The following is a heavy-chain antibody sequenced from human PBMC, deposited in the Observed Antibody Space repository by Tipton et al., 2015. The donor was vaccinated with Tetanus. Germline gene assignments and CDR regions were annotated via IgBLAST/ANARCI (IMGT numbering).Heavy chain of an antibody. CDR1: GFTFSNYA. V-gene: IGHV3-33*08. CDR3: ARETDCSGGSCFSGDFDN. D-gene: IGHD2-15*01. J-gene: IGHJ4*02. CDR2: SWYDGTDK. Sequence: AASGFTFSNYAMGWVRQAPGKGLEWVAVSWYDGTDKYYADSVKGRFTISRDNSKNTLYLQMNSLRAEDTAVYYCARETDCSGGSCFSGDFDNWGQGTQVTVSS.